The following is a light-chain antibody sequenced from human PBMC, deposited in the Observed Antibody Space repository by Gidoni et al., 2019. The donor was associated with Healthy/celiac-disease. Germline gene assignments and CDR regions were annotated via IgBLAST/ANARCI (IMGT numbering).Light chain of an antibody. V-gene: IGKV1-33*01. J-gene: IGKJ4*01. Sequence: DIHMTQSPSSLSASVGDRVTITCQASQDISNYLNWYQQKPGKAPKLLIYDASNLETGVPSRFSGSGSGTDFTFNISRLQPEDIATYYCQQYDNLLLTFGGGTKVEIK. CDR3: QQYDNLLLT. CDR1: QDISNY. CDR2: DAS.